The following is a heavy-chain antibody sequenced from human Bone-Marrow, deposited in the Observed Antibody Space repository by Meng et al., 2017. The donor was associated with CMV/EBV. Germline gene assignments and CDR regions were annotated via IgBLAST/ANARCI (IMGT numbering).Heavy chain of an antibody. J-gene: IGHJ4*02. CDR2: IRYDGSNK. D-gene: IGHD3-3*01. CDR1: GFTFSSYG. CDR3: AKEENSGFLEWLSY. V-gene: IGHV3-30*02. Sequence: GESLKISCAASGFTFSSYGMHWVRQAPGKGLEWVAFIRYDGSNKYYADSVKGRFTISRDNSKNTLYLQMNSLRAEDTAVYYCAKEENSGFLEWLSYWGQGTLVTVSS.